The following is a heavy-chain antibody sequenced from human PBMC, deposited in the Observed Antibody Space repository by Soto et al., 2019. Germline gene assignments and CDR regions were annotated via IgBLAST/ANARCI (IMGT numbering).Heavy chain of an antibody. D-gene: IGHD3-9*01. CDR1: GFTVSSNY. Sequence: EVQLVESGGGLVQPGGSLRLSCAASGFTVSSNYMSWVRQAPGKGLEWVSVIYSGGSTYYADSVKGRFTISRHNSKNTLYLQMNSPRAEDTAVYYCARGVRYYDILTGYYYYYMDVWGKGTTVTVSS. J-gene: IGHJ6*03. CDR3: ARGVRYYDILTGYYYYYMDV. CDR2: IYSGGST. V-gene: IGHV3-53*04.